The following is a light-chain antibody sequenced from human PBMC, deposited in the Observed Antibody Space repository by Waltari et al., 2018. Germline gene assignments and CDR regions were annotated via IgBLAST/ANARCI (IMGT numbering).Light chain of an antibody. J-gene: IGKJ5*01. CDR3: HQSSKLPIT. CDR2: YAS. CDR1: HRIGRS. Sequence: EIVLTQSPDFQSVTPKETVTITCRASHRIGRSLHWYQRKPGQSPNLLIQYASQSISGVPSMFSVSGSGTDVTLTITSLEAEDAATYFCHQSSKLPITFGQGTRLEI. V-gene: IGKV6-21*02.